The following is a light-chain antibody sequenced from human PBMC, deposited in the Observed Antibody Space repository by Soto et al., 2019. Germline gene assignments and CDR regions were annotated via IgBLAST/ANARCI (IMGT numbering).Light chain of an antibody. CDR3: QQYNKWTRT. J-gene: IGKJ1*01. CDR2: ASS. Sequence: EILLTQSAATLSVSPGERATLSCRASQCIXSNFAWYKSKPGQAPRFVXYASSIRATGSPARLSGSGSATEFTLIISSRHFEDFVVYYCQQYNKWTRTFGQGTKVDIK. V-gene: IGKV3-15*01. CDR1: QCIXSN.